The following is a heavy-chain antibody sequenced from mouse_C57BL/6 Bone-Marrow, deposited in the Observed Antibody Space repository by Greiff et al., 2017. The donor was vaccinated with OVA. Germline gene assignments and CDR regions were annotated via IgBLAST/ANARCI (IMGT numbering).Heavy chain of an antibody. J-gene: IGHJ1*03. CDR2: IHPNSGST. V-gene: IGHV1-64*01. D-gene: IGHD1-1*01. CDR1: GYTFTSYW. CDR3: ARRGYYGSSYDYFDV. Sequence: QVQLQQPGAELVKPGASVKLSCKASGYTFTSYWMPWVQQRPGQGLEWIGMIHPNSGSTNYTEKFKRKATLTVDKSSSTAYLQLSSLTSEDSAVYYCARRGYYGSSYDYFDVWGTVTTVTVSS.